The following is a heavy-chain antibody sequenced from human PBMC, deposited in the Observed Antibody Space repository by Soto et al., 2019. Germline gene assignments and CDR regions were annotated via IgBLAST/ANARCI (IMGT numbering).Heavy chain of an antibody. D-gene: IGHD3-10*01. V-gene: IGHV3-33*01. CDR3: AAGEPLNY. CDR1: GFTFSNYG. CDR2: IWYDGSNK. Sequence: QMQLVESGGRVVQPGRSLRLSCVASGFTFSNYGMHWVRQAPGKGLEWVAIIWYDGSNKYYADSVKGRFTISRDNSKNTVYLQMNSLRAEDTAMYYCAAGEPLNYRGQGTLVTVSS. J-gene: IGHJ4*02.